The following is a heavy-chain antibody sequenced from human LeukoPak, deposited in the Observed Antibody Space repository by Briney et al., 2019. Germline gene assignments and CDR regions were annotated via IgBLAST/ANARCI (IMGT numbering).Heavy chain of an antibody. CDR3: AKDYCRGGNCPFLFFDS. J-gene: IGHJ4*02. CDR2: IIDVGDT. D-gene: IGHD2-15*01. V-gene: IGHV3-23*01. Sequence: GGSLRLSCAVSGFTLNEHAVSWVRQAPGKGLEWVSAIIDVGDTYYADSVKGRFTIYRDYSRNTLYLQMNSLRAEDTATYYCAKDYCRGGNCPFLFFDSWGQGTLVTVSS. CDR1: GFTLNEHA.